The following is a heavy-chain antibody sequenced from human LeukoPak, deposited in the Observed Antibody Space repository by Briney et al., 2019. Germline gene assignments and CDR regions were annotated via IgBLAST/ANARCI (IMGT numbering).Heavy chain of an antibody. Sequence: SETLSLTCAVYGGSFSGYYSSWIRQPPGKGLEWIGEINHSGSTSYNPSLKSRVTISVDTSKNQFSLKLSSVTAADTAVYYCARGSYDILTGYLGGLDYWGQGTLVTVSS. CDR1: GGSFSGYY. V-gene: IGHV4-34*01. J-gene: IGHJ4*02. D-gene: IGHD3-9*01. CDR3: ARGSYDILTGYLGGLDY. CDR2: INHSGST.